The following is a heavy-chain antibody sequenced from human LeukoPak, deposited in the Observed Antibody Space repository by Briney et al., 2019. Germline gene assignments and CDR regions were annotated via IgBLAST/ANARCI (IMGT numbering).Heavy chain of an antibody. D-gene: IGHD5-12*01. CDR3: ARIRDNSGYYLGAFDV. J-gene: IGHJ3*01. Sequence: SETLSLTCTVSGGSLGGSYWSWIRQPAGKGLEWIGRVSASGSTNYNPSLKNRVTMSLDTSKNQFSLNLTSVTAADTAVYSCARIRDNSGYYLGAFDVWGQGTVVTVSS. CDR2: VSASGST. CDR1: GGSLGGSY. V-gene: IGHV4-4*07.